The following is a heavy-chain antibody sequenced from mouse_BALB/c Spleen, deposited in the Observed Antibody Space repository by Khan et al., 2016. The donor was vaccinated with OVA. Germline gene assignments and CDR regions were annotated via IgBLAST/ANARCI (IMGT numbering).Heavy chain of an antibody. D-gene: IGHD4-1*01. J-gene: IGHJ3*01. Sequence: VQLKESGTVLARPGASVKMSCKASGYTFTSYWMHWVKQRPGQGLEWIGDIYPGNTDTNYNQKFKGKAKLTAVTSTSTAYMELYSLTNEDSVVYYCTRRNWDVAWFAYWGQGTLVTVSA. CDR3: TRRNWDVAWFAY. CDR2: IYPGNTDT. V-gene: IGHV1-5*01. CDR1: GYTFTSYW.